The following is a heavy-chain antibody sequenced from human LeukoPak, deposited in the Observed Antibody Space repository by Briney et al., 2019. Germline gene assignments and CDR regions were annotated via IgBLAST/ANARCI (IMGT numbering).Heavy chain of an antibody. CDR3: ARDLAVAGTLTENYYYYGMDV. J-gene: IGHJ6*02. CDR1: GYTFTSYG. Sequence: GASVKVSCKASGYTFTSYGISWVRQAPGQGLEWMGWISAYNGNTNYAQKLQGRVTMTTDTSTSAAYMELRSLRSDDTAVYYCARDLAVAGTLTENYYYYGMDVWGQGTTVTVSS. CDR2: ISAYNGNT. D-gene: IGHD6-19*01. V-gene: IGHV1-18*01.